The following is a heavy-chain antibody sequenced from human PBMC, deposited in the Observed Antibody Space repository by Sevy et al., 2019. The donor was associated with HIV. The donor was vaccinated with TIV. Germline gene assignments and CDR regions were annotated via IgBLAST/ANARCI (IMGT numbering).Heavy chain of an antibody. V-gene: IGHV4-59*13. CDR1: GASMSGYY. CDR3: ARGRSNFRY. Sequence: KQSQTLSLTCTLSGASMSGYYWSWIRQPPGKGLEWIGYIYDTGETNFNPSLKSRVTISQDTSKTQFSLSLSSVNTADTAVYYCARGRSNFRYWSQGTLVTVSS. J-gene: IGHJ4*02. D-gene: IGHD1-1*01. CDR2: IYDTGET.